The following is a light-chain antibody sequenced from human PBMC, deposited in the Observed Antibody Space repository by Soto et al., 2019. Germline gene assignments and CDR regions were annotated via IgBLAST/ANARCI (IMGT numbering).Light chain of an antibody. Sequence: DIQVTQSPPSLSASVGDRVTITCQASQNIGDYLNWYHQKPGEAPTLLIHDASILKTGVSSRFSGRGSGTDFTFSINSLQPQDTGTYYCQQYGDLPRTFGQGTKVEIK. CDR1: QNIGDY. J-gene: IGKJ2*01. CDR2: DAS. CDR3: QQYGDLPRT. V-gene: IGKV1-33*01.